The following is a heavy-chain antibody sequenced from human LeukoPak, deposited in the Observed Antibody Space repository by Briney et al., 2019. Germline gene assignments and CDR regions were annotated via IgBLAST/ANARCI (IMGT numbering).Heavy chain of an antibody. CDR3: ARRHYYDSSGYLDYFDY. CDR2: IIPILGIA. J-gene: IGHJ4*02. Sequence: GASVKVSCKASGGTFSSYAISWVRQAPGQGLEWMGRIIPILGIANYAQKFQGRVTITADKSTSTAYMELSSLRSEDTAVYYCARRHYYDSSGYLDYFDYWGQRTLVTVSS. V-gene: IGHV1-69*04. CDR1: GGTFSSYA. D-gene: IGHD3-22*01.